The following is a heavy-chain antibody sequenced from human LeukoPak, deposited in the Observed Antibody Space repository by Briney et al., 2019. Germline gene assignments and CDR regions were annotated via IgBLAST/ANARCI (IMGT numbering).Heavy chain of an antibody. CDR3: AKDPYGSGIRYYFDY. J-gene: IGHJ4*02. CDR2: IYSGGSP. Sequence: RPGGSLRLSCAASGFTVSSNYMSWVRQAPGKGLEWVSVIYSGGSPYYADSVKGRFTIPRDNSKNTLYLQMNSLRAEDTAVYYCAKDPYGSGIRYYFDYWGQGTLVTVSS. CDR1: GFTVSSNY. D-gene: IGHD3-10*01. V-gene: IGHV3-53*01.